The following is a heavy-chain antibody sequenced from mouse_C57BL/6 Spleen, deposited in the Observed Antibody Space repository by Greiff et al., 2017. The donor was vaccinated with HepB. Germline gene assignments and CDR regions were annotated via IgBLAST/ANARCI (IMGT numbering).Heavy chain of an antibody. V-gene: IGHV5-4*01. CDR1: GFTFSSYA. CDR3: ARGVTTVVERDWYFDV. Sequence: EVHLVESGGGLVKPGGSLKLSCAASGFTFSSYAMSWVRQTPEKRLEWVATISDGGSYTYYPDNVKGRFTISRDNAKNNLYLQMSHLKSEDTAMYYCARGVTTVVERDWYFDVWGTGTTVTVSS. CDR2: ISDGGSYT. D-gene: IGHD1-1*01. J-gene: IGHJ1*03.